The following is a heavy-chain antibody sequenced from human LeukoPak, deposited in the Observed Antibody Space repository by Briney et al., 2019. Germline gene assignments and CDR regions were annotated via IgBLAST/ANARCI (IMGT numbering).Heavy chain of an antibody. V-gene: IGHV4-59*01. J-gene: IGHJ4*02. Sequence: SETLSLTCTVSGGSISSYYWSWIRQPPGKGLEWIGYIFYSGSTNYNPSLKSRVTISIDTSKNQFSLKLSSVTAADTAVYYCALIAGAGKLIDYWGQGTLVTVSS. CDR2: IFYSGST. CDR3: ALIAGAGKLIDY. CDR1: GGSISSYY. D-gene: IGHD6-19*01.